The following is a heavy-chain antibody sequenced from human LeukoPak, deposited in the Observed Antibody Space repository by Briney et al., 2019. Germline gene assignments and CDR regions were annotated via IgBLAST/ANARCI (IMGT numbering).Heavy chain of an antibody. D-gene: IGHD5-18*01. CDR2: IIPIFGTA. CDR1: GGTFSSYA. CDR3: ARDIRTGIYSYGYYYYMDV. Sequence: ASVKVSCKASGGTFSSYAISWVRQAPGQGLEWMGGIIPIFGTANYAQKFQGRVTITADESTSTAYMELSSLRSEDTAVYYCARDIRTGIYSYGYYYYMDVWGKGTTVTISS. J-gene: IGHJ6*03. V-gene: IGHV1-69*01.